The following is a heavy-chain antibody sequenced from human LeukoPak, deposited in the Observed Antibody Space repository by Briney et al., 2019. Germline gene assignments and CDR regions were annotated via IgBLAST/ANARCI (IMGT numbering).Heavy chain of an antibody. Sequence: ASVKVSCKASGYTFTGYYLHWVRQAPGQVLEWMGWINPNSGGTNFAQRFQGRVTMTTDTSISTAYMELSSLSSDDTALYYCARAGAASAPDWFFDLWGRGTLVTVSS. V-gene: IGHV1-2*02. D-gene: IGHD6-13*01. CDR1: GYTFTGYY. J-gene: IGHJ2*01. CDR3: ARAGAASAPDWFFDL. CDR2: INPNSGGT.